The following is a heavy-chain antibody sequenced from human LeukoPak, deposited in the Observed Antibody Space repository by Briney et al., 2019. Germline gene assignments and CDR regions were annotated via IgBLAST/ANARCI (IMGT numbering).Heavy chain of an antibody. V-gene: IGHV4-39*01. Sequence: PSETLSLTCTVSGGSISSSSYYWGWIRQPPGKGLGWIGSISYSGSTYYNPPLKSRVTISVNTSKNQFSLKLSSVAAADPAVYYSANANGDVLTGYKRYYYYGLDVWGQGTTVTVSS. CDR1: GGSISSSSYY. J-gene: IGHJ6*02. CDR3: ANANGDVLTGYKRYYYYGLDV. CDR2: ISYSGST. D-gene: IGHD3-9*01.